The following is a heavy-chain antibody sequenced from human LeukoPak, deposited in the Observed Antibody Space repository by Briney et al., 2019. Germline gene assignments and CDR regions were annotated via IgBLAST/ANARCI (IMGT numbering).Heavy chain of an antibody. J-gene: IGHJ4*02. CDR3: ANHRWLQLLDYFDY. Sequence: GGSLRLSCAASGFTFSSYEMNLVRQAPGKGLEWVSYISSSGSTIYYADSVKGRFTISRDNAKNSLYLQMNSLRAEDTAVYYCANHRWLQLLDYFDYWGQGTLVTVSS. CDR1: GFTFSSYE. D-gene: IGHD5-24*01. CDR2: ISSSGSTI. V-gene: IGHV3-48*03.